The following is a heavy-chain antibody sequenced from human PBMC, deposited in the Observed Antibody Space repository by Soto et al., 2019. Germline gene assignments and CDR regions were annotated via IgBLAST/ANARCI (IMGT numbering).Heavy chain of an antibody. CDR2: ISSSSSVR. V-gene: IGHV3-21*02. J-gene: IGHJ4*02. CDR3: ARDPPLSVLVVVATDDF. Sequence: EVQLVESGGGLVKPGGSLRLSCAASGFTFTNHNMNWVRQAPGKGLERVSSISSSSSVRNYADSVKGRFSFSRDNDKNLVYLQMDSLRAEDTAVYYCARDPPLSVLVVVATDDFWGQGTLVTVSS. CDR1: GFTFTNHN. D-gene: IGHD2-21*01.